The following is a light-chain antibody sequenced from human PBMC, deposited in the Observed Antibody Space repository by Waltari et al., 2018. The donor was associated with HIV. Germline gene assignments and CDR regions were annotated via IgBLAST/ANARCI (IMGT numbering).Light chain of an antibody. CDR1: QSFLYSINNKNY. CDR2: WAS. V-gene: IGKV4-1*01. J-gene: IGKJ2*01. CDR3: QQYYTTPYT. Sequence: DIVLTPSPDSMAVSLGEGATINCKSSQSFLYSINNKNYLYWYQQKPRQPPNLLIYWASTRESAVPVRFSGSGSGTDFTLTSSSLQAEDVAVYYCQQYYTTPYTFGQGTKLEIK.